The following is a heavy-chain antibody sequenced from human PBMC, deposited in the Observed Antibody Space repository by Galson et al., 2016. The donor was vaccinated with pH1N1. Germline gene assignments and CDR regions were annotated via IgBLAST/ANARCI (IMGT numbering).Heavy chain of an antibody. CDR3: AKVSKSGDFWSGYYIDD. J-gene: IGHJ4*02. CDR2: IYYSGST. D-gene: IGHD3-3*01. V-gene: IGHV4-39*07. CDR1: GAAISSRSYY. Sequence: SETLSLTCTVSGAAISSRSYYWAWICQPPGKGLEWIGSIYYSGSTYYNPSLKSRVNMSEDTSRNKFSLKLSSLTAADTAMYYCAKVSKSGDFWSGYYIDDWGQGTVVTVSS.